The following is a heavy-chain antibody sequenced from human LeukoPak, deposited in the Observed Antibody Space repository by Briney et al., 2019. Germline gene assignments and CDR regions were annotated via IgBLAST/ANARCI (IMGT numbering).Heavy chain of an antibody. J-gene: IGHJ6*02. CDR3: ASGGRGIAAADHYYYYGMDV. Sequence: ASVTVSCKTSGYTFTRYYMQWVRQAPGHGLEWMGIINPISGATDYAQKFQGRVTMTRDTSTSTVYMELSSLRSEDTAVYYCASGGRGIAAADHYYYYGMDVWGQGTTVTVSS. CDR2: INPISGAT. CDR1: GYTFTRYY. V-gene: IGHV1-46*01. D-gene: IGHD6-13*01.